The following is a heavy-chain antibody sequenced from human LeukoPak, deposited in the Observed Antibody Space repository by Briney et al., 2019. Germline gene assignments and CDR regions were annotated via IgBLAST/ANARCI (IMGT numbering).Heavy chain of an antibody. CDR2: ISGSGGST. CDR3: AKSPAVDAAFDI. D-gene: IGHD4-23*01. V-gene: IGHV3-23*01. J-gene: IGHJ3*02. Sequence: GRSLRPSCAASGFTFSNFAVSWVRQAPGKGLEWVSAISGSGGSTYYADSVKGRFTISRDNSKNTLYLQMNSLRAEDTAVYYCAKSPAVDAAFDIWGQGTMVTVSS. CDR1: GFTFSNFA.